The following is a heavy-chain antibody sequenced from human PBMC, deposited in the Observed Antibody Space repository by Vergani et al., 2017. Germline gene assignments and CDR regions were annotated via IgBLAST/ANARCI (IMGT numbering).Heavy chain of an antibody. V-gene: IGHV1-69*14. CDR2: IIPIFGTA. CDR1: GGTFSSYA. CDR3: GAGGPSYYYYYYMDV. D-gene: IGHD2-8*02. J-gene: IGHJ6*03. Sequence: QVQLVQSGAEVKKPGSSVKVSCKASGGTFSSYAISWVRQAPGQGLEWMGRIIPIFGTANYAQKFQGRFTITADKSTSTAYMELSSLRSEDTAVYYCGAGGPSYYYYYYMDVWGKGTTVTVSS.